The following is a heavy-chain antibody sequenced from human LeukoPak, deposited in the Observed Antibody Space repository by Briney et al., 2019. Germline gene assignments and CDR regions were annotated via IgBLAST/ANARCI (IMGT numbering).Heavy chain of an antibody. CDR2: TYYRSKWYN. CDR1: GDSVSSNSAA. D-gene: IGHD3-10*01. J-gene: IGHJ4*02. CDR3: ARDFGYYYGSGSYYQAFDY. V-gene: IGHV6-1*01. Sequence: SQTLSLTCAISGDSVSSNSAAWNWIRQSPSRGLEWLGRTYYRSKWYNDYAVSVKSRITINPDTSKNQFSLQLNSVTPEDTAVYYCARDFGYYYGSGSYYQAFDYWGQGTLVTVSS.